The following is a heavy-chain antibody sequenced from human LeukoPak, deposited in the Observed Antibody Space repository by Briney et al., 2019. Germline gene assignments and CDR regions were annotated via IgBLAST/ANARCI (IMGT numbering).Heavy chain of an antibody. Sequence: SETLSLTCTVSGGSISSYYWSWIRQPPGKGLEWIGYIYYSGSTNYNPSLKSRVTISVDTSKNQFSLKLSSVTAADTAVYYCATNPGYCSGGNCYSHAFDIWGQGTMVTVSS. CDR1: GGSISSYY. V-gene: IGHV4-59*01. CDR3: ATNPGYCSGGNCYSHAFDI. D-gene: IGHD2-15*01. J-gene: IGHJ3*02. CDR2: IYYSGST.